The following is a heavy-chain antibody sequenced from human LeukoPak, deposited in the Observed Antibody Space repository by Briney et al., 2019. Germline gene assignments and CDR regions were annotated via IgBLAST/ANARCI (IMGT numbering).Heavy chain of an antibody. CDR3: ARAYCSDGSSYSEN. Sequence: GGSLRLSCAASGFTFNTRTMSWVRQAPGKGLEWVSSITNTGTFIYYADSLKGRFTISRDNAKNSLFLHMNSLRIEDTAVYDCARAYCSDGSSYSENWGQEPLPTVP. V-gene: IGHV3-21*01. CDR2: ITNTGTFI. CDR1: GFTFNTRT. J-gene: IGHJ4*02. D-gene: IGHD2-15*01.